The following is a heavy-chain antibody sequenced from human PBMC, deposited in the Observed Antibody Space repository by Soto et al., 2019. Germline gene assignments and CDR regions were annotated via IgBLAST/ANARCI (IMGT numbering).Heavy chain of an antibody. CDR3: AKGPTIFGVVITFEYYYGMDV. CDR1: GFILSSSA. V-gene: IGHV3-23*01. J-gene: IGHJ6*02. Sequence: GGSLRLSCAASGFILSSSAMSWVRQAPGRGLEWVSAISGSGTRTYYADSVKGRFTISGDRSKNTVYLQMNSLRAEDTAVYYCAKGPTIFGVVITFEYYYGMDVWGQGTTVTVSS. D-gene: IGHD3-3*01. CDR2: ISGSGTRT.